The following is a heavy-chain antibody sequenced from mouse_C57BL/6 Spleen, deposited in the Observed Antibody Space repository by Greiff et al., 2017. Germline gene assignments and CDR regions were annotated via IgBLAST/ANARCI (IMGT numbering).Heavy chain of an antibody. Sequence: QVTLKVSGPGILQSSQTLSLSCSSSGFSLSTSGMGVSWISQPSGKGLEWLAHIYWDDAKCYNPFLKSRLTISKDTSRNNVFLKLTSVDTADTATYYCARSYYYYDGAMDYWGQGTSVTVSS. J-gene: IGHJ4*01. CDR1: GFSLSTSGMG. V-gene: IGHV8-12*01. CDR3: ARSYYYYDGAMDY. D-gene: IGHD2-4*01. CDR2: IYWDDAK.